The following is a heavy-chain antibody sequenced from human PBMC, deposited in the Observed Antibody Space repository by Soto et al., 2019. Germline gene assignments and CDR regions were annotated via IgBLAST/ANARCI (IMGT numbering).Heavy chain of an antibody. CDR2: ISYDGSNK. J-gene: IGHJ1*01. V-gene: IGHV3-30-3*01. CDR1: VFTFSSYA. Sequence: QVQLVESGGGVVQPGRSLRLSCAASVFTFSSYAMHWVRQAPGKGLEWVAVISYDGSNKYYADSVKGRFTISRDNSKNTLYLQMNSLRAEDTAVYYCARETIAVAPPGYFQHWGQGTLVTVSS. D-gene: IGHD6-19*01. CDR3: ARETIAVAPPGYFQH.